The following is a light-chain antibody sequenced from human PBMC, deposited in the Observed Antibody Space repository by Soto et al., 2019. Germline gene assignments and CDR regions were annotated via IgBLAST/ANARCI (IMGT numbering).Light chain of an antibody. V-gene: IGKV1-6*01. Sequence: AIQMTQSPSSLSASVGDRVTITCRASQAIRIALAWYQQKPGKAPKLLIYSASTLQSGVPSMFSGSGSGSEFTLTIRSLQPEDFATYFCLQDYNYPFTFGPGTKVDIK. CDR2: SAS. CDR1: QAIRIA. CDR3: LQDYNYPFT. J-gene: IGKJ3*01.